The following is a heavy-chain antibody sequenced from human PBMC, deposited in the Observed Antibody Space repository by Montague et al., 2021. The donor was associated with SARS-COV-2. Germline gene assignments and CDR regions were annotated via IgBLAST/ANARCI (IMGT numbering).Heavy chain of an antibody. CDR2: ISSSGGGSTK. Sequence: SLRLSFAASGFIFSSYEMNWVCQAPGKGLEWISYISSSGGGSTKHYTDSVKGRFTISRDNAKNSLYLQMNSLRVEDTAIYYCARDRDWDDWCGMDVWGQGTTVTVSS. V-gene: IGHV3-48*03. D-gene: IGHD2-21*01. CDR1: GFIFSSYE. J-gene: IGHJ6*02. CDR3: ARDRDWDDWCGMDV.